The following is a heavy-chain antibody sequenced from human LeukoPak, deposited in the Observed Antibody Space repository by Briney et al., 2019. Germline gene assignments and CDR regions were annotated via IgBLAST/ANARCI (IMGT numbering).Heavy chain of an antibody. J-gene: IGHJ3*02. V-gene: IGHV4-34*01. CDR1: GGSFSGYY. CDR3: ATYSYGYGLDAFDI. D-gene: IGHD5-18*01. CDR2: INHSGST. Sequence: PSETLSLTCAVYGGSFSGYYWSWIRQPPGKGLEWIGEINHSGSTNYNPSLKSRVTISVDTSKNQFSLKLSSVTAADTAVYYCATYSYGYGLDAFDIWGQGTMVTVSS.